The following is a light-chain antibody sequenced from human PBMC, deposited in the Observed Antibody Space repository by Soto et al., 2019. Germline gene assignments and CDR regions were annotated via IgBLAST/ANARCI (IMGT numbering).Light chain of an antibody. Sequence: QSALTQPASVSGSPGQSVTISCTGTSSDVGGYNYISWYQQHPGKAPKLMIYEVSNRPSGVANRFSGSKSGNTASLTISGLQAEDEADYYCGSYTSSRTLYVFGPGTKLTVL. CDR1: SSDVGGYNY. J-gene: IGLJ1*01. CDR2: EVS. CDR3: GSYTSSRTLYV. V-gene: IGLV2-14*01.